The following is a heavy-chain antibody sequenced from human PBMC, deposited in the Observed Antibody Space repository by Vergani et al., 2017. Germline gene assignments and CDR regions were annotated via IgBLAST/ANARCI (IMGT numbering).Heavy chain of an antibody. V-gene: IGHV3-48*01. CDR1: GFTFSSYS. Sequence: EVQLVESGGGLVQPGGSLRLSCAASGFTFSSYSMNWVRQAPGKGLEWVSYISSSSSTIYYADSVKGRFTISRDNAKNSLYLQMNSLRAEDTAVYYCARGQSYPISFVDCGGQGTLIAFSS. D-gene: IGHD1-26*01. CDR3: ARGQSYPISFVDC. J-gene: IGHJ4*02. CDR2: ISSSSSTI.